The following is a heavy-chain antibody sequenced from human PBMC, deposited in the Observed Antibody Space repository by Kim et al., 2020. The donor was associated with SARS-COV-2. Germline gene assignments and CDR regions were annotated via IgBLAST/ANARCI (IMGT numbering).Heavy chain of an antibody. CDR3: ARPLGKVSGTTYDWYFDL. J-gene: IGHJ2*01. V-gene: IGHV3-21*01. D-gene: IGHD1-7*01. Sequence: GGSLRLSCAASGFTFSSYSMNWVRQAPGKGLEWVSSISSSSSYIYYADSVKGRFTISRDNAKNSLYLQMNSLRAEDTAVYYCARPLGKVSGTTYDWYFDLWGRGTLVTVSS. CDR1: GFTFSSYS. CDR2: ISSSSSYI.